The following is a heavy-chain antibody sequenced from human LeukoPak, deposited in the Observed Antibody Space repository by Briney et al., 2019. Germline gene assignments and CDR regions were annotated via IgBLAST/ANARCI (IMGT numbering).Heavy chain of an antibody. V-gene: IGHV3-64*04. D-gene: IGHD3-22*01. CDR2: ISSNGGST. Sequence: PGGSLRLSCSASGFTFSRYAMHWVRQAPGKGLEYVSAISSNGGSTYYADSVKGRFTISRDNSKNTLNLQMNSLRAEDTALYYCAKDQNYESSGYYGGFDYWGQGTLVTVSS. J-gene: IGHJ4*02. CDR3: AKDQNYESSGYYGGFDY. CDR1: GFTFSRYA.